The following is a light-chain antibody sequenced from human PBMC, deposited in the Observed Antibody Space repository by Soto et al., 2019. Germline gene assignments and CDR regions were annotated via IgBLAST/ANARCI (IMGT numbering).Light chain of an antibody. CDR3: GSYSGSIYV. CDR1: SSDVGGYKF. J-gene: IGLJ1*01. V-gene: IGLV2-14*01. Sequence: QSALTQPASVSGSPGQSITISCTGTSSDVGGYKFVSWCQQHPGKAPKLMIYEVSNRPSGVSSRFSGSKSGNTASLTISGLQAEEEADYFCGSYSGSIYVFGPGTKVTVL. CDR2: EVS.